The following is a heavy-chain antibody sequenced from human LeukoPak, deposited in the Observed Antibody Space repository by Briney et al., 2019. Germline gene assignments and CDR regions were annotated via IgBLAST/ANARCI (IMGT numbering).Heavy chain of an antibody. D-gene: IGHD5-18*01. CDR3: ARPRTNTARDDAFDI. Sequence: PGGSLRLSCAASGFTFSSYAMHWVRQAPGKGLEWVAVIWYDGSNKYYADSVKGRFTISRDNSKNTLYLQMNSLRAEDTAVYYCARPRTNTARDDAFDIWGQGTMVTVSS. CDR1: GFTFSSYA. V-gene: IGHV3-33*08. J-gene: IGHJ3*02. CDR2: IWYDGSNK.